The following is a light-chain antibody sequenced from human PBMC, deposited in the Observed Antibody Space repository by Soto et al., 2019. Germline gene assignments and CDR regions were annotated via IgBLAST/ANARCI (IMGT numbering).Light chain of an antibody. CDR2: GAS. CDR1: ESISSSY. CDR3: QQYSSSLPAT. Sequence: ETVLTQSPGTLSLSPGERATLSCRASESISSSYLAWYQQKPGQAPRLLIYGASSGATGIPDRFSGSGSGTDFTLTISRLEPEVFAVYYCQQYSSSLPATLGGGTKV. V-gene: IGKV3-20*01. J-gene: IGKJ4*02.